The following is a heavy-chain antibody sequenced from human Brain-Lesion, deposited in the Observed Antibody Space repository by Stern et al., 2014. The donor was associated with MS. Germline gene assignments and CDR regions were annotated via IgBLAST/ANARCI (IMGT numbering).Heavy chain of an antibody. V-gene: IGHV1-24*01. J-gene: IGHJ4*02. Sequence: VQLVESGAEVKKPGASVKVSCKVSGYTFTELSMHWVRQAPRKGLEWMGGFDPDDGETIYAQKFQGRVTLTEDTSTDTAYMELSSLRSEDTAVYYCATLSPGAGGNYYRHFDYWGQGTLVTVSS. CDR2: FDPDDGET. CDR1: GYTFTELS. D-gene: IGHD1-26*01. CDR3: ATLSPGAGGNYYRHFDY.